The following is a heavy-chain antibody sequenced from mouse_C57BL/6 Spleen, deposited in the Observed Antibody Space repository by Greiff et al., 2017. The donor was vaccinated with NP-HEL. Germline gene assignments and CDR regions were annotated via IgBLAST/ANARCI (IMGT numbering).Heavy chain of an antibody. V-gene: IGHV1-81*01. J-gene: IGHJ1*03. CDR2: IYPRSGNT. Sequence: VKLMESGAELARPGASVKLSCKASGYTFTSYGISWVKQRTGQGLEWIGEIYPRSGNTYYNEKFKGKATLTADKSSSTAYMELRSLTSEDSAVYFCARGGYYGSTDWYFDVWGTGTTVTVSS. CDR3: ARGGYYGSTDWYFDV. D-gene: IGHD1-1*01. CDR1: GYTFTSYG.